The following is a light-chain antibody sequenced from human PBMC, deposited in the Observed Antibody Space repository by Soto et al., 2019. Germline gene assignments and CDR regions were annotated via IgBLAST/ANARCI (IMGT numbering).Light chain of an antibody. CDR3: SSYTSSGTWV. CDR1: SSDVGGYNY. CDR2: EVS. Sequence: QSALTQPASVSGSPGQSITISCTGTSSDVGGYNYVSWYQQHPGKAPKLMIYEVSNRPSGVSNRFSGSKSGNTASLTISGLHAEDGADYYRSSYTSSGTWVFGGGTKLTVL. J-gene: IGLJ3*02. V-gene: IGLV2-14*01.